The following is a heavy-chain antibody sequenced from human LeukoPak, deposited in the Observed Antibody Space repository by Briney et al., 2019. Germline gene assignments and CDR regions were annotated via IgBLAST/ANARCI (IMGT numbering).Heavy chain of an antibody. CDR3: ARDQSDIVATTPIDY. V-gene: IGHV3-74*01. J-gene: IGHJ4*02. CDR1: GFTFSSYW. CDR2: INSDGSST. D-gene: IGHD5-12*01. Sequence: GGSLRLSCAASGFTFSSYWMHWVRQAPGKGLVWVSRINSDGSSTSYADSMKGRFTISRDNAKNTLYLQMNSLRAEDTAVYYCARDQSDIVATTPIDYWGQGTLVTVSS.